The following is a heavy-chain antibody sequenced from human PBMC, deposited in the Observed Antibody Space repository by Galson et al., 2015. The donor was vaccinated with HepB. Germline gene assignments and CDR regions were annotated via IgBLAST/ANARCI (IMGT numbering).Heavy chain of an antibody. CDR2: IRSKTTNYAT. J-gene: IGHJ4*02. CDR3: TRLGDFSGYSSR. D-gene: IGHD6-19*01. V-gene: IGHV3-73*01. Sequence: SLRLPCAASGFTFSGSAIHWVRQASGKGPEWVGRIRSKTTNYATSYVPSLKGRFTISRDDSKNMAYLHIKSLKTEDTAVYYCTRLGDFSGYSSRWGQGTLVTVSA. CDR1: GFTFSGSA.